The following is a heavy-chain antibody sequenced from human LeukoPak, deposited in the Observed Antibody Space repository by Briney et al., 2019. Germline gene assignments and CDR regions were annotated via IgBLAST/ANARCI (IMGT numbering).Heavy chain of an antibody. D-gene: IGHD4-11*01. CDR1: GXTFSSNA. V-gene: IGHV3-23*01. Sequence: GGSLRLSWAGSGXTFSSNAMSWVRQAPGKGLEWVSSISDSGDFTYYADSVKGRFTISRDNARNTLYLQLNSLRAEDTAVYYCAQGYTNYIYWGQGTLVTVSS. CDR2: ISDSGDFT. J-gene: IGHJ4*02. CDR3: AQGYTNYIY.